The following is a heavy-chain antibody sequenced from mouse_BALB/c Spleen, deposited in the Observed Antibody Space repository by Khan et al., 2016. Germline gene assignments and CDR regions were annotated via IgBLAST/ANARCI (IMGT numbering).Heavy chain of an antibody. CDR2: IRTKTNNHAT. V-gene: IGHV6-6*01. J-gene: IGHJ2*01. CDR3: TRRPFDY. Sequence: EVELVESGGGLVQPGGSMKLSCAASGFTFSDAWMDWVRQSLEKGHEWVAEIRTKTNNHATYYAESGKGRFTISRDDSKSRVYLRNNRIRAEDTGIYFCTRRPFDYWGQGTTLTVSS. CDR1: GFTFSDAW.